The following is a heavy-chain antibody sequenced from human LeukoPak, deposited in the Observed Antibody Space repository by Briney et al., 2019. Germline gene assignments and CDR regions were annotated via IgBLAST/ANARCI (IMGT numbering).Heavy chain of an antibody. D-gene: IGHD6-19*01. CDR1: GGSISSYY. CDR3: ARDFPVARYYYGMDV. V-gene: IGHV4-59*01. J-gene: IGHJ6*02. Sequence: PSETLSLTCSVSGGSISSYYWSWIRQPPGKGLEWIGYIYYGGSTNYNPSLKSRVTISIDTSRNQFSLKLSSVTAADTAVYYCARDFPVARYYYGMDVWGQGTTVTVSS. CDR2: IYYGGST.